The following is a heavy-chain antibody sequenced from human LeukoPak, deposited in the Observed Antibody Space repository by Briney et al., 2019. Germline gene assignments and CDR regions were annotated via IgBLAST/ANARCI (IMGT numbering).Heavy chain of an antibody. Sequence: GGSLRLSCAASGFTFSDYSMNWVRQAPEKGLEWVSYISSGSSTIYYADSAKGRFAISRDNAKNSLYLQMNSLRDEDTAVYYCARGGYGSGRRQLDYWGQGTLVTVSS. CDR1: GFTFSDYS. CDR3: ARGGYGSGRRQLDY. J-gene: IGHJ4*02. D-gene: IGHD3-10*01. CDR2: ISSGSSTI. V-gene: IGHV3-48*02.